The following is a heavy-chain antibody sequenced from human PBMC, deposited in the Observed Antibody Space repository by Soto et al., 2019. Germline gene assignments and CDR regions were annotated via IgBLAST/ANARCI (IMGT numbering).Heavy chain of an antibody. D-gene: IGHD3-22*01. J-gene: IGHJ6*02. Sequence: GESLKISCKGSGYSFTSYWIGWVRQMPGKGLEWMGIIYPGDSDTRYSPSFQGQVTISADKSISTAYLQWSSLKASDTAMYYCARSSSGSTKIYYYYGMDVWGQGTTVTVSS. CDR2: IYPGDSDT. CDR3: ARSSSGSTKIYYYYGMDV. V-gene: IGHV5-51*01. CDR1: GYSFTSYW.